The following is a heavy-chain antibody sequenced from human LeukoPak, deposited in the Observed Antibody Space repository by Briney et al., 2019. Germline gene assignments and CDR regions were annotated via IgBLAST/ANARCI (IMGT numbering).Heavy chain of an antibody. Sequence: QAGGSLRLSCVVSGFTFRGYPLSWVRQAPGKGPEWVAAITGYGLSTYYADSVKGRFTISRDDPTNTVSLHMDSLRAEDTALYYCAKPRPKDSETSGDDAFELWGQGTMVIVSS. V-gene: IGHV3-23*01. J-gene: IGHJ3*01. CDR1: GFTFRGYP. CDR2: ITGYGLST. D-gene: IGHD3-22*01. CDR3: AKPRPKDSETSGDDAFEL.